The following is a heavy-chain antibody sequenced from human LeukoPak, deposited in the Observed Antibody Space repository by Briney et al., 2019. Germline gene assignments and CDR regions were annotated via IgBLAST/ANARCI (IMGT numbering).Heavy chain of an antibody. CDR3: ARGDRLRPDH. D-gene: IGHD3-16*01. J-gene: IGHJ4*02. CDR2: INPSGGST. Sequence: ASVKVSGKASGYTFNSYYIHWVRQAPGQGLEWMGIINPSGGSTSYAQKFQGRVTMTRDTSTSTVYMELSSLRSEDTAVYYCARGDRLRPDHWGQGTLVTVSS. CDR1: GYTFNSYY. V-gene: IGHV1-46*02.